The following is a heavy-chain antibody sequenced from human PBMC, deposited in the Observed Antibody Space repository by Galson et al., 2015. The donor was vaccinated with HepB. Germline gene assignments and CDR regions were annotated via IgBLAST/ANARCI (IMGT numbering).Heavy chain of an antibody. CDR1: GFTFSTYS. CDR3: VRDPTLGIAFDY. CDR2: ISRSSSTV. V-gene: IGHV3-21*01. D-gene: IGHD7-27*01. Sequence: SLRLSCAASGFTFSTYSMNWVRQAPGKGLEWVSSISRSSSTVYYTDSVKGRFTISRDNAKNSLYLQMNSLRAEDTAVYYCVRDPTLGIAFDYWGQGTLVTVSS. J-gene: IGHJ4*02.